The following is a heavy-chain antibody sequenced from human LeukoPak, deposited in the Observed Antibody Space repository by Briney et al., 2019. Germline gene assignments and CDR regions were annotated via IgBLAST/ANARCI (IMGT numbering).Heavy chain of an antibody. V-gene: IGHV1-46*01. D-gene: IGHD5-24*01. CDR1: GYTFTSYY. J-gene: IGHJ3*02. CDR3: ASRRDGSNYAAFDI. CDR2: INFSGGTT. Sequence: ASVKVSCKASGYTFTSYYMHWVRQAPGQGLEWMGIINFSGGTTSYPQKFQGGVTMTRDTSTSTVYMELSSLRSEDTAVYYRASRRDGSNYAAFDIWGQGTMVTVSS.